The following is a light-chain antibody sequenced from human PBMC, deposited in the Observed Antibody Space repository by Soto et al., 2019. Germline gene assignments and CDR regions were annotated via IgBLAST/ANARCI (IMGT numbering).Light chain of an antibody. CDR1: TSNIGSYIL. V-gene: IGLV2-23*01. CDR3: CSYAGSSTYV. CDR2: EAS. J-gene: IGLJ2*01. Sequence: QSALTQPASVSGSPGQSITISCTGTTSNIGSYILVSWYQQHPGKAPKLLIYEASTRPSGVSNRFSGSKSGNTASLTISGLQDDDAADYYCCSYAGSSTYVFGGGTKLTVL.